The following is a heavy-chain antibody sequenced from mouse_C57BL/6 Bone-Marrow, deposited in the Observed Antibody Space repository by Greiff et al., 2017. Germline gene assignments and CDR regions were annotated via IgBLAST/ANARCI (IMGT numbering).Heavy chain of an antibody. V-gene: IGHV1-47*01. CDR3: ARSSYANDGYYAMDY. CDR1: GYTFTTYP. D-gene: IGHD2-2*01. Sequence: QVQLQQSGAELVKPGASVKMSCKASGYTFTTYPIEWMKQNPGQSLEWIGNFHPYNDDTKYNEKFKGKATLTVEKSSSKVYLELSRLTSDDSAVYYCARSSYANDGYYAMDYWGQGTSVTVSS. J-gene: IGHJ4*01. CDR2: FHPYNDDT.